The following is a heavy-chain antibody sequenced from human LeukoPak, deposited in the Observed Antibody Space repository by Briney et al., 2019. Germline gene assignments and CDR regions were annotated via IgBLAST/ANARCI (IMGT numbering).Heavy chain of an antibody. Sequence: GRSLRLSCAASGFTFSSYGMHWVRQAPGKGLEWVAVIWYDGSNKYYADSVKGRFTISRDNSKNTLYLQMNSLRAEDTAVSYCARDAPLRYFDWLSYGMDVWGQGTTVTVSS. CDR3: ARDAPLRYFDWLSYGMDV. J-gene: IGHJ6*02. CDR2: IWYDGSNK. CDR1: GFTFSSYG. D-gene: IGHD3-9*01. V-gene: IGHV3-33*01.